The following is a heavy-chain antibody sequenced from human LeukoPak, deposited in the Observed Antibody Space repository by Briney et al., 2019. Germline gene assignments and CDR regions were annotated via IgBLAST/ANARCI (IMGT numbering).Heavy chain of an antibody. CDR1: GFTFSSYN. D-gene: IGHD6-13*01. V-gene: IGHV3-48*01. J-gene: IGHJ4*02. Sequence: GGSLRLSCAASGFTFSSYNMNWVRQAPGKGLEWISYISSGSSVIYYADSVKGRFTISRDNAKNSLYLQMNSLRAEDTAVYYCARGSGATYSSSWYLDYWGQGTLVTVSS. CDR2: ISSGSSVI. CDR3: ARGSGATYSSSWYLDY.